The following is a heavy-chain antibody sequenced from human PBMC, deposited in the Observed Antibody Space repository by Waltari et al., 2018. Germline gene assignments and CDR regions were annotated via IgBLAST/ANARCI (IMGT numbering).Heavy chain of an antibody. Sequence: EVQLVETGGGLIQPGGSLRLSCAASGFTVSSNYMSGVRQAPGKGRAGVSGNYRRGSTYYADSVKGRFTISRDNSKNTRYLQMNSLRAEDTAVYYCAGHGDYFDYWGQGTLVTVSS. D-gene: IGHD4-17*01. V-gene: IGHV3-53*02. CDR1: GFTVSSNY. CDR2: NYRRGST. CDR3: AGHGDYFDY. J-gene: IGHJ4*02.